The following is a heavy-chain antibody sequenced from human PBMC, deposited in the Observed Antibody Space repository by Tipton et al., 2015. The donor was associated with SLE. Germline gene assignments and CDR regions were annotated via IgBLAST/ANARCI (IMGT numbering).Heavy chain of an antibody. CDR2: ISSSSSYI. D-gene: IGHD3-16*01. J-gene: IGHJ6*02. CDR1: GFTFSSYS. CDR3: ARDFRELGYYYYGMDV. Sequence: SLRLSCAASGFTFSSYSMNWVRQAPGKGLEWVSSISSSSSYIYYADSVKGRFTISVDASKNQFSLKLSSVTAADTAVYYCARDFRELGYYYYGMDVWGQGTTVTVSS. V-gene: IGHV3-21*04.